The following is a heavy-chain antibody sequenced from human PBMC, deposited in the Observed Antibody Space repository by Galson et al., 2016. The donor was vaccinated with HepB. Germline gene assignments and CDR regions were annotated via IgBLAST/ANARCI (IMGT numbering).Heavy chain of an antibody. Sequence: SLRLSCAPSGFTFSNYAMSWVRQAPGKGLEWVSAIGSGAATTYYADSVKGRFTISRGNSKNMLYLQMNSLRAEDTAVYYCAKDLNLFEWELLRELDYWGQGTLVTVSS. CDR2: IGSGAATT. J-gene: IGHJ4*02. CDR1: GFTFSNYA. D-gene: IGHD1-26*01. CDR3: AKDLNLFEWELLRELDY. V-gene: IGHV3-23*01.